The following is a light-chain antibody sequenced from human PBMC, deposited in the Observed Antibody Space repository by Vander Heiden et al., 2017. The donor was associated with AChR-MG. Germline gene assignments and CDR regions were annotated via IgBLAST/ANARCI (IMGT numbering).Light chain of an antibody. J-gene: IGKJ1*01. CDR1: QDIHTK. Sequence: EIVMTQSPATLSVSPGERATLSCRASQDIHTKLAWYQQKPGQAPRLLIYDASTRATGIPGRFSGSGSGTEFTLTITSLQSEDSAVYYCHLFNNWQGKFGQGTKVEIK. CDR3: HLFNNWQGK. CDR2: DAS. V-gene: IGKV3-15*01.